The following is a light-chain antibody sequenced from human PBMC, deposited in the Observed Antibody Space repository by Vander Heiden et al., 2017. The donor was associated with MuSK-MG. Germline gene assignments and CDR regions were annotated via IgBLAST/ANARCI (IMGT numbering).Light chain of an antibody. CDR3: CSYAGSSTWV. J-gene: IGLJ3*02. Sequence: QSALTQPASVSGSPGPSITISCTGTSRDVGSYNLVSWYQQHPGKAPNLMIYEVSKRPSGVSNRFSGSKSGNTASLTISGLQAEDEADYYCCSYAGSSTWVFGGGTKLTVL. CDR1: SRDVGSYNL. CDR2: EVS. V-gene: IGLV2-23*02.